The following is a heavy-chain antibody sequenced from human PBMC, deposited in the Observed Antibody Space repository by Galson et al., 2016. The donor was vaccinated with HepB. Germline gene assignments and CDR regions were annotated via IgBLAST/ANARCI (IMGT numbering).Heavy chain of an antibody. CDR1: GYTFTNYD. CDR3: ATRKLISSVAGNFGMDV. V-gene: IGHV1-18*01. J-gene: IGHJ6*02. CDR2: ISAYSGNT. D-gene: IGHD6-19*01. Sequence: QSGAEVKKPGASVKVSCKASGYTFTNYDIRWVRQAPGQGLEWMGWISAYSGNTDNAQNLQGRVTMTTDTSTSTAYMELRSLRSDDTAVYYCATRKLISSVAGNFGMDVWGQGTTVTVSS.